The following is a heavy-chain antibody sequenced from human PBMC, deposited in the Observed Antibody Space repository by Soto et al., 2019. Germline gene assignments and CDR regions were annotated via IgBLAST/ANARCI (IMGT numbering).Heavy chain of an antibody. CDR2: LYWDDDK. CDR3: IQSRCGGDCLQSYASYYYYGMDV. V-gene: IGHV2-5*02. CDR1: GLSLRTTGVG. J-gene: IGHJ6*02. Sequence: SGPTLVNPTQTLTLTFTFSGLSLRTTGVGVGWVRQPPGKALEWLALLYWDDDKRYSPSLKSRLTITKDTSKNQVVLTMTNMDPVDTATYYCIQSRCGGDCLQSYASYYYYGMDVWGQGTTVTVSS. D-gene: IGHD2-21*02.